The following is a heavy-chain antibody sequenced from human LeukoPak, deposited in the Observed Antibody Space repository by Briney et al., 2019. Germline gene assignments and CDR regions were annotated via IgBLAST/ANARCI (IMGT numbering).Heavy chain of an antibody. CDR3: AKDLSYYDSSGLDY. Sequence: PGGSLRLSCAASGFTFSSYGMHWVRRAPGKGLEWVAVISYDGSNKYYADSVKGRFTISRDNSKNTLYLQMNSLRAEDTAVYYCAKDLSYYDSSGLDYWGQGTLVTVSS. D-gene: IGHD3-22*01. V-gene: IGHV3-30*18. CDR1: GFTFSSYG. J-gene: IGHJ4*02. CDR2: ISYDGSNK.